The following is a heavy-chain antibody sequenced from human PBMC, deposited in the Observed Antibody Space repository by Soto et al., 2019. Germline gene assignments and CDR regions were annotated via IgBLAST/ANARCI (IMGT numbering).Heavy chain of an antibody. V-gene: IGHV4-39*01. CDR1: GGSISSSSYY. CDR2: IYYSGST. J-gene: IGHJ4*02. D-gene: IGHD1-26*01. CDR3: ARLGGVKYSGSYIDY. Sequence: PSETLSLTCTVSGGSISSSSYYWGWIRQPPGKGLEWIGSIYYSGSTYYNPSLKSRVTISVDTSKNQFSLKLSSVTAADTAVYYCARLGGVKYSGSYIDYWGQGTLVTVSS.